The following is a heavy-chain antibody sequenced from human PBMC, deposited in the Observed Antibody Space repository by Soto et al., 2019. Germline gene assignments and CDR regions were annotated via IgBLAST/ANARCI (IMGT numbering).Heavy chain of an antibody. CDR2: ISSSSSYI. J-gene: IGHJ4*02. CDR1: GFTFSSYS. Sequence: GGSLRLSCAASGFTFSSYSMNWVRQAPGKGLEWVSSISSSSSYIYYADSVKGRFTISRDNAKNSLYLQMNSLRAEDTAVYYCARESSSSSPPFFDYWGQGTLVTVSS. V-gene: IGHV3-21*01. D-gene: IGHD6-6*01. CDR3: ARESSSSSPPFFDY.